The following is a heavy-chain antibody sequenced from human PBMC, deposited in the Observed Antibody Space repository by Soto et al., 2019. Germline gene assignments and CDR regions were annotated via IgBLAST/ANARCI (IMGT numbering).Heavy chain of an antibody. CDR3: ASLDIGVVPAATLDGMDV. J-gene: IGHJ6*02. D-gene: IGHD2-2*01. CDR2: ISSSSSYI. CDR1: GFTFSSYS. V-gene: IGHV3-21*01. Sequence: GGSLRLSCAASGFTFSSYSMNWVRQAPGKGLEWVSSISSSSSYIYYADSVKGRFTISRDNAKNSLYLQMNSLRDEDTAVYYCASLDIGVVPAATLDGMDVWGPWTIVTVSS.